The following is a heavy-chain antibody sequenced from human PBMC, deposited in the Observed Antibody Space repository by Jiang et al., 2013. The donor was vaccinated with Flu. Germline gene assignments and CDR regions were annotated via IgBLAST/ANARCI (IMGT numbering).Heavy chain of an antibody. J-gene: IGHJ4*02. Sequence: ELLKPSETLSLTCTVSGGSISSYYWSWIRQPPGKGLEWIGYIYYSGSTNYNPSLKSRVTISVDTSKNQFSLKLSSVTAADTAVYYCARGPGRTFDYWGQGTLVTVSS. CDR2: IYYSGST. CDR3: ARGPGRTFDY. V-gene: IGHV4-59*13. D-gene: IGHD7-27*01. CDR1: GGSISSYY.